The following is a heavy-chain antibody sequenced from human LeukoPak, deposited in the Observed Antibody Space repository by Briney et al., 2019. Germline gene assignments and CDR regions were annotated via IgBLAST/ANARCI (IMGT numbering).Heavy chain of an antibody. J-gene: IGHJ4*02. V-gene: IGHV1-46*01. CDR2: INPSGGGT. CDR3: ARGGPCGGDCYSTSFDY. Sequence: ASVKVSCKASGYTFTSYFIHWVRQAPGQGLEWMGVINPSGGGTTYAQKFQGRVTMTRDTSTSTIYMELSSLRSEDTAVYYCARGGPCGGDCYSTSFDYWGQGTLVTVSS. D-gene: IGHD2-21*02. CDR1: GYTFTSYF.